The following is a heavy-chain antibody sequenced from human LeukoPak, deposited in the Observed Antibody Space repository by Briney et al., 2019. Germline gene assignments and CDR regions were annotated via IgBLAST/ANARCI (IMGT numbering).Heavy chain of an antibody. J-gene: IGHJ3*02. CDR1: GDSISSGGYY. Sequence: PSETLSLTCIVSGDSISSGGYYWSWIRQPPGKGLEWIGYIYHSGTTYYNPSLKSRVTISVDRSETQFSLRLSSVIAADTAVYYCARPETDDGASDAFDIWGQGTMVTVSS. D-gene: IGHD3-16*01. V-gene: IGHV4-30-2*01. CDR2: IYHSGTT. CDR3: ARPETDDGASDAFDI.